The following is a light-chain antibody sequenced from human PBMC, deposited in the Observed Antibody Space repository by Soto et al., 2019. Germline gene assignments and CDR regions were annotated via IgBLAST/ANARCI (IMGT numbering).Light chain of an antibody. Sequence: QSALTQPASVSGSPGQSITISCTGTSSDVGGYNYVSWYQQHPGKAPKHMMYDASNRPSGVSNRFSGSKSGNTASLTISGLRTEDEADYYCSSYTSSSTSFGTGTKLTVL. J-gene: IGLJ1*01. CDR1: SSDVGGYNY. CDR3: SSYTSSSTS. V-gene: IGLV2-14*01. CDR2: DAS.